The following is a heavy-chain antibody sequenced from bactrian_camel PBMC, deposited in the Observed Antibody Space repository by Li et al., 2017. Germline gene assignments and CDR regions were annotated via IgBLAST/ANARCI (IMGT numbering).Heavy chain of an antibody. CDR1: LDPYPSYC. CDR2: VYTNGDYT. CDR3: AAAAAGASCRTGAYTS. J-gene: IGHJ4*01. D-gene: IGHD1*01. Sequence: HVQLVESGGGPVQAGGSLRLSCVASLDPYPSYCLAWFRQAPGKGREMVARVYTNGDYTWYADSVKGRFTASQDNTKKSAYLQMNSLEPEDGAMYFCAAAAAGASCRTGAYTSWGQGTQVTVS. V-gene: IGHV3S6*01.